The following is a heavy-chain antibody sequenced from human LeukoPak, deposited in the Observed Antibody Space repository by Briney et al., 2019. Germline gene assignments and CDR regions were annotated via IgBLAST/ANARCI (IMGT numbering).Heavy chain of an antibody. CDR2: IYTGGDT. J-gene: IGHJ4*02. V-gene: IGHV3-53*01. CDR3: AGGQMFTSGGFDD. D-gene: IGHD6-19*01. CDR1: GFTFSSYG. Sequence: GGSLRLSGAVSGFTFSSYGMSWVRQAPGKGLEWVSVIYTGGDTYYADSVRGRFTISRDNSKNTVNLQMNSLRAEDTALYYCAGGQMFTSGGFDDWGQGTLVTVSS.